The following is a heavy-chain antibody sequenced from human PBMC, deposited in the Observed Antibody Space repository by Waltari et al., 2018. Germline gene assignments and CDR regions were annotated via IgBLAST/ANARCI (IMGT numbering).Heavy chain of an antibody. V-gene: IGHV3-9*01. CDR3: AKGYGVIAATISDY. CDR2: INWNGDSR. CDR1: GFTFDDYA. J-gene: IGHJ4*02. D-gene: IGHD2-15*01. Sequence: EVQLVESGGGLVQPGRSLRLSCAASGFTFDDYAMHWVRQAPGRGLEWVSGINWNGDSRDYADSVKGRFTISRDNAKNSLYLQMNSLRAEDTALYYCAKGYGVIAATISDYWGQGTLVTVSS.